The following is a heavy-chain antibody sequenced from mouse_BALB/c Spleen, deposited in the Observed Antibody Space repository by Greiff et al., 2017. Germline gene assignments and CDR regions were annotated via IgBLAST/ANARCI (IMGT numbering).Heavy chain of an antibody. Sequence: EVKLEESGPELVKPGASVKISCKASGYSFTGYFMNWVMQSHGKSLEWIGRINPYNGDTFYNQKFKGKATLTVDKSSSTAHMELRSLASEDSAVYYCARFDGSSYWYFDVWGAGTTVTVSS. D-gene: IGHD1-1*01. CDR2: INPYNGDT. CDR3: ARFDGSSYWYFDV. J-gene: IGHJ1*01. V-gene: IGHV1-20*02. CDR1: GYSFTGYF.